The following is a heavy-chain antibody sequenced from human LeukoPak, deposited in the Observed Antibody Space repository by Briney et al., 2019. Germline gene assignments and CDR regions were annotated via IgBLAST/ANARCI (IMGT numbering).Heavy chain of an antibody. CDR3: ARAGVVTAIPPDAFDI. Sequence: PSETLSLTCAVYGGSFSGYYWSWIRQPPGKGLEWIGYIYYSGSTYYNPSLKSRVTISVDTSKNQFSLKLSSVTAADTAVYYCARAGVVTAIPPDAFDIWGQGTMVTVSS. J-gene: IGHJ3*02. CDR2: IYYSGST. CDR1: GGSFSGYY. D-gene: IGHD2-21*02. V-gene: IGHV4-30-4*08.